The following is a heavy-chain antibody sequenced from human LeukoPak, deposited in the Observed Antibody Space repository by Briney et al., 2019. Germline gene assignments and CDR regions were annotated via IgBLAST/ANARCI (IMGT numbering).Heavy chain of an antibody. V-gene: IGHV1-2*02. Sequence: ASVKVSCKASGYTFTGCYMHWVRQAPGQGLEWMGWINPNSGGTNYAQKFQGRVTMTRDTSISTAYMELSRLRSDDTAVYYCARPSYYYGSSWGQGTLVTVSS. CDR3: ARPSYYYGSS. J-gene: IGHJ4*02. CDR2: INPNSGGT. D-gene: IGHD3-10*01. CDR1: GYTFTGCY.